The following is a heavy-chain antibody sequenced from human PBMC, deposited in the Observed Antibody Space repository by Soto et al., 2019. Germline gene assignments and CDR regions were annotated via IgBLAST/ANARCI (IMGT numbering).Heavy chain of an antibody. D-gene: IGHD1-1*01. J-gene: IGHJ6*02. CDR1: GYTFSTYG. Sequence: ASVKVSCKVFGYTFSTYGLSWVRQAPGQGLEWMGWVSPYNGNTYYAPGLQGRVSMTTDTSTNTAYMSLRSLRSDDTAIYYCVRGGILEANRPYYYYGLDVWGQGTPVTVSS. V-gene: IGHV1-18*01. CDR3: VRGGILEANRPYYYYGLDV. CDR2: VSPYNGNT.